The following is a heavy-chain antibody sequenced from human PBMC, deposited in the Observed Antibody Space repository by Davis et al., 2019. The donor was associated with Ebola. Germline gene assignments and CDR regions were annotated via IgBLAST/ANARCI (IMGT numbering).Heavy chain of an antibody. CDR1: GYTFTSYG. J-gene: IGHJ6*02. V-gene: IGHV1-18*01. Sequence: ASVKVSRKASGYTFTSYGISWVRQAPGQGLEWMGWISAYNGNTNYAQKLQGRVTMTTDTSTSTAYMELRSLRSDDTAVYYCARDSSSSAPYYYYGMDVWGQGTTVTVSS. CDR2: ISAYNGNT. D-gene: IGHD6-6*01. CDR3: ARDSSSSAPYYYYGMDV.